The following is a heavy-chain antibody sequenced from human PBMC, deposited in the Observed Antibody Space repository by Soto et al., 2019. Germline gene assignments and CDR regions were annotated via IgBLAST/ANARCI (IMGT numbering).Heavy chain of an antibody. D-gene: IGHD2-8*01. CDR2: INHSGSI. J-gene: IGHJ4*02. CDR3: ARSLRRSTSL. Sequence: KPSETLSLTCAVYVSSFSGDYWSWIRPPPGKGLEWIGEINHSGSISYNPSLKSRVTISADMSKNQFSLNLSSVTAADTAFYYCARSLRRSTSLWGQGTLVTVSS. V-gene: IGHV4-34*01. CDR1: VSSFSGDY.